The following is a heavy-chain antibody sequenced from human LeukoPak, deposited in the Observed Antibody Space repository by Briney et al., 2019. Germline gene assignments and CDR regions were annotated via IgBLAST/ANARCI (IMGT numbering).Heavy chain of an antibody. V-gene: IGHV4-59*01. J-gene: IGHJ4*02. CDR2: IYYNGGT. D-gene: IGHD5-18*01. CDR1: GGSISSYY. Sequence: SETLSLTCTVSGGSISSYYWSWIRQPPGKGLEWIGYIYYNGGTNYNPSLRSRVTISVDTSKNHFSLRLSSVTAAGTAMYYCARAGGVDTAMDANFDYWGQGTLVTVSS. CDR3: ARAGGVDTAMDANFDY.